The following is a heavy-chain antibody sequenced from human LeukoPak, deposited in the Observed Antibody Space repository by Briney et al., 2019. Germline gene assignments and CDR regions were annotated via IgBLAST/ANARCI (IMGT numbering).Heavy chain of an antibody. J-gene: IGHJ4*02. CDR2: IYYSGST. V-gene: IGHV4-59*01. CDR1: GDSISRYC. Sequence: SETLSLTCTVSGDSISRYCWSWIRQPPGKGLEWIGYIYYSGSTNYNPSLKSRLTMSVDTSKNQFSLKLTSVTAADTAVYYCARQEDLKFDYWGQGTLVTVSS. CDR3: ARQEDLKFDY.